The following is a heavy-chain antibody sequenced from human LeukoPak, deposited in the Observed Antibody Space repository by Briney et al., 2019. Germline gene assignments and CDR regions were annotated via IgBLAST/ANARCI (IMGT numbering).Heavy chain of an antibody. J-gene: IGHJ5*02. Sequence: SVKVSCKASGGTFSSYAISWVRQAPGQGLEWMGRIIAILGIANYAQKFQGRVTITADKSTSTAYMELSSLRSEDTAVYYCATPGHYYDSSGYNDASDTWGQGTLVTASS. CDR3: ATPGHYYDSSGYNDASDT. CDR2: IIAILGIA. D-gene: IGHD3-22*01. CDR1: GGTFSSYA. V-gene: IGHV1-69*04.